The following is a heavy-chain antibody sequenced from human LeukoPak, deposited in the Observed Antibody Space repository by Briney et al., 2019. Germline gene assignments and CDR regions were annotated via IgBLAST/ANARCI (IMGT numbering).Heavy chain of an antibody. V-gene: IGHV4-34*01. CDR1: GGSFRGYY. Sequence: SETLSLTCAVSGGSFRGYYWSWVRQPPGQGLEWIGEINHSGSTNYNPSLKSRVAISVDASKNQFSLKLSSVTAADTAVYYCARGRGYNSFDYWGQGTLVTVSA. J-gene: IGHJ4*02. CDR3: ARGRGYNSFDY. CDR2: INHSGST. D-gene: IGHD5-24*01.